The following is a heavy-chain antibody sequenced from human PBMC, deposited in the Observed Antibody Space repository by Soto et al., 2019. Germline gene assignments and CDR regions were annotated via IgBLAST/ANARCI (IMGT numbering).Heavy chain of an antibody. CDR2: FDPEDGET. CDR3: ATDLVAGTTSPYYYYGMDV. J-gene: IGHJ6*02. CDR1: GYTLTELS. V-gene: IGHV1-24*01. D-gene: IGHD1-7*01. Sequence: ASVKVSCKVSGYTLTELSMHWVRQAPGKGLEWMGGFDPEDGETIYAQKFQGRVTMTEDTSTDTAYMELSSLRSEDTVVYYCATDLVAGTTSPYYYYGMDVWGQGTTVTVSS.